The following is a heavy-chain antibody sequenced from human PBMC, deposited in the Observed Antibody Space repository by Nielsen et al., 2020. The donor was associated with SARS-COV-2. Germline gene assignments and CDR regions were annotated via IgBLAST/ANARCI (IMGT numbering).Heavy chain of an antibody. D-gene: IGHD6-6*01. CDR3: ARETIDYSSSFFDY. V-gene: IGHV3-30*03. Sequence: GGSLRLSCAASGFSFNNYGFVWVRRAPGKGLEWVAIISYDGSNIYADSVKGRFTISRDNSKNTLYLQMTSLRPEDTAVYYCARETIDYSSSFFDYWGQGTLVTVSS. J-gene: IGHJ4*02. CDR1: GFSFNNYG. CDR2: ISYDGSNI.